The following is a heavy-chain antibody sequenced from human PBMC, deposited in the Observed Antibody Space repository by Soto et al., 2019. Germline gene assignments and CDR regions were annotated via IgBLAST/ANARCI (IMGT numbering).Heavy chain of an antibody. CDR1: GFTFSSYA. CDR3: AKGMLLMVYAIGDYYYYGMDV. V-gene: IGHV3-23*01. J-gene: IGHJ6*02. D-gene: IGHD2-8*01. CDR2: ISGSGGST. Sequence: PGGSLRLSCAASGFTFSSYAMSWVRQAPGKGLEWVSAISGSGGSTYYADSVKGRFTISRDNSKNTLYLQMNSLRAEDTAVYYCAKGMLLMVYAIGDYYYYGMDVWGQGTTVTVSS.